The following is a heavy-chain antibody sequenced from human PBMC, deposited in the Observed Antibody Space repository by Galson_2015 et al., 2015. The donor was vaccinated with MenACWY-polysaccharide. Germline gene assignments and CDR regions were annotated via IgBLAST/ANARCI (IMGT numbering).Heavy chain of an antibody. Sequence: QSGAEVKKPGESLKISCTASGYSFTAYYIHWVRQAPGQGLEWMGCIKPNSGDTKYGQKFQGWVTMTRDTSISTAYMELSRLKSDDTATYYCAREWIAGPTTGEYYYAMDVWGQGTTVTVSS. V-gene: IGHV1-2*04. CDR2: IKPNSGDT. J-gene: IGHJ6*02. CDR3: AREWIAGPTTGEYYYAMDV. CDR1: GYSFTAYY. D-gene: IGHD1-26*01.